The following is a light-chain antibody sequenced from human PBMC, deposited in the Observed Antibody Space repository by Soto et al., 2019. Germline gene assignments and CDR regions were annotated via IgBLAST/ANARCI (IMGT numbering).Light chain of an antibody. CDR1: SSNIGSNY. V-gene: IGLV1-47*01. CDR2: RNN. Sequence: QSVLTQPPSASGTPGQRVTISCSGSSSNIGSNYVYWYQQLPGTAPKLLIYRNNQRPSAVPDRFSGSKSGTSASLAISGLRSEDEGDYYCAAWDDSLSVVFGGGTKLTVL. J-gene: IGLJ2*01. CDR3: AAWDDSLSVV.